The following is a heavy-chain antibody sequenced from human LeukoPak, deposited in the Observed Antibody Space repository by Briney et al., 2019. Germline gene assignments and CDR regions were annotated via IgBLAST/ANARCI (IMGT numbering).Heavy chain of an antibody. CDR1: GGSISSSSYY. J-gene: IGHJ6*03. CDR3: ARRPTVTYYYYYYMDV. D-gene: IGHD4-17*01. Sequence: SETLSLTCTVSGGSISSSSYYWGWIRQPPGKGLEWIGSIYYSGSTYYNPSLKSRVTISVDTSKNQFSLKLSSVTAADTAVYYCARRPTVTYYYYYYMDVWGKGTTVTVSS. CDR2: IYYSGST. V-gene: IGHV4-39*01.